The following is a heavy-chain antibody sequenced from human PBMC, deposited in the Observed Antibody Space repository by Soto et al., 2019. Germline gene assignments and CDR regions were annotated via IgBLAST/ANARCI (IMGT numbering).Heavy chain of an antibody. Sequence: GASVKVSCKASGGTFSSYAISWVRQAPGQGLEWMGGIIPIFGTANYAQKFQGRVTITADESTSTAYMELSSLRSEDTAVYYCARERNDYVWGSYRYFDYWGQGTLVTVSS. CDR3: ARERNDYVWGSYRYFDY. V-gene: IGHV1-69*13. J-gene: IGHJ4*02. CDR1: GGTFSSYA. CDR2: IIPIFGTA. D-gene: IGHD3-16*02.